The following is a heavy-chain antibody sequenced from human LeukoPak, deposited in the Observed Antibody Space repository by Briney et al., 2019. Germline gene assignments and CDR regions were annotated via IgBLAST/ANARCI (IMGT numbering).Heavy chain of an antibody. Sequence: GGSLRLSCAASGFTFSSYWMHWVRQAPGKGLMWVSRINSDGSGTSYADSVKGRFTISRDNAKSTLYLQMNSLRAEDTAVYYCARVKCSGGSCYFDYWGQGTLVTVFS. CDR2: INSDGSGT. J-gene: IGHJ4*02. CDR3: ARVKCSGGSCYFDY. D-gene: IGHD2-15*01. CDR1: GFTFSSYW. V-gene: IGHV3-74*01.